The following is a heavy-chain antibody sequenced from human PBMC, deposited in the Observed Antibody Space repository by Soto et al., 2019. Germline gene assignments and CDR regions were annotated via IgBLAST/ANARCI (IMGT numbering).Heavy chain of an antibody. CDR3: ARGYLQSSYFDY. J-gene: IGHJ4*02. D-gene: IGHD4-4*01. Sequence: ASVKVSCKASGYTFTSYDINWVRQATGQGLEWMGWMNPNSGNTGYAQKFQGRVTMTRNTSISTAYMELSSLRSEDTAVYYCARGYLQSSYFDYWGQGTLVTVSS. CDR2: MNPNSGNT. CDR1: GYTFTSYD. V-gene: IGHV1-8*01.